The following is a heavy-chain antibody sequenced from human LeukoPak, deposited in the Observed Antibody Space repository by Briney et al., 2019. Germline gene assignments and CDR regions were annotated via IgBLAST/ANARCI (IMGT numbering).Heavy chain of an antibody. Sequence: ASVKVSCKASGYTFTGYYIHWVRQAPGRGLDWMGWINPNSGATYYTQNFQGRVTMTRDTSINTVYMELSRLTSDDTAMYYCARAPIYCTSSSCGLAYFDYWGQGTLLTVSS. CDR1: GYTFTGYY. J-gene: IGHJ4*02. V-gene: IGHV1-2*02. D-gene: IGHD2-2*01. CDR3: ARAPIYCTSSSCGLAYFDY. CDR2: INPNSGAT.